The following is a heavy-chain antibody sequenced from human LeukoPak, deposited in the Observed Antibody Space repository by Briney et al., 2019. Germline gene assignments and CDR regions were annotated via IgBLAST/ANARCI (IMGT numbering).Heavy chain of an antibody. CDR3: AIMHGYYDGSGFWVQ. CDR2: ISPSGDRT. D-gene: IGHD3-22*01. J-gene: IGHJ4*02. Sequence: GGSLRLSCAASGFTFSSYAMSWVRQAPGKGLEWVSFISPSGDRTSNADSVEDRFTISRDNTRNTLYLQMNSLRDEDTGVYYCAIMHGYYDGSGFWVQWGQGTLVTVSS. V-gene: IGHV3-23*01. CDR1: GFTFSSYA.